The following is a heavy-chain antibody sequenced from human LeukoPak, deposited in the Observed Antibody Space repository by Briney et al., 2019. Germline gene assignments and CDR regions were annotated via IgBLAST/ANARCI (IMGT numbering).Heavy chain of an antibody. CDR1: GFTFSSYA. CDR2: ISGSGGST. CDR3: AKANGLRHTGYFDY. Sequence: GGSLRLSCAASGFTFSSYAMSWVRQAPGEGLEWVSAISGSGGSTYYADSVKGRFTISRDNSKNTLYLQMNSLRAEDTAVYYCAKANGLRHTGYFDYWGQGTLVTVSS. D-gene: IGHD2-8*01. V-gene: IGHV3-23*01. J-gene: IGHJ4*02.